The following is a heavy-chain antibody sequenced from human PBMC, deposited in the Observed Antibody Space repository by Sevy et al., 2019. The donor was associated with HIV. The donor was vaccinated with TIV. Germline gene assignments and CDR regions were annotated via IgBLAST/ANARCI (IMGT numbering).Heavy chain of an antibody. Sequence: GGSLRLSCAASGFTFSSYSMNWVRQAPGKGLEWVSYISSRSNNIYYADSVKGRFTISRDNAKNSLYLQMNSLRAEDTAVYYCATDQSWENDFWSGYPFDYWGQGTLVTVSS. CDR3: ATDQSWENDFWSGYPFDY. D-gene: IGHD3-3*01. V-gene: IGHV3-48*01. J-gene: IGHJ4*02. CDR2: ISSRSNNI. CDR1: GFTFSSYS.